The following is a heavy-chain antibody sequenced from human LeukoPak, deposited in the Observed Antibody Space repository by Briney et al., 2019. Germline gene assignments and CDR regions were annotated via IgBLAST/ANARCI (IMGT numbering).Heavy chain of an antibody. J-gene: IGHJ6*03. CDR3: ARTDIVVVPAAINPGSTYFYYYYMDV. Sequence: GGSLRLSCAASGFTFSDYYMSWIRQAPGKGLEWVSYISSSSSTIYYADSVKGRFTISRDNAKNSLYLQMSSLRAEDTAVYYCARTDIVVVPAAINPGSTYFYYYYMDVWGKGTTVTVSS. V-gene: IGHV3-11*04. D-gene: IGHD2-2*01. CDR2: ISSSSSTI. CDR1: GFTFSDYY.